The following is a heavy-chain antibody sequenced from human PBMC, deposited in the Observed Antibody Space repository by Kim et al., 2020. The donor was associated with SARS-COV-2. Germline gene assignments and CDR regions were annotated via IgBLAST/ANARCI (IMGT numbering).Heavy chain of an antibody. CDR1: GGSFSGYY. V-gene: IGHV4-34*01. CDR2: INHSGST. CDR3: ARGRWRVGVSGSCYDGFRGCFYYYYYGMDV. Sequence: SETLSLTCAVYGGSFSGYYWSWIRQPPGKGLEWIGEINHSGSTNYNPSLKSRVTISVDTSKNQFSLKLSSVTAADTAVYYCARGRWRVGVSGSCYDGFRGCFYYYYYGMDVWGQGTTVTVSS. D-gene: IGHD2-15*01. J-gene: IGHJ6*02.